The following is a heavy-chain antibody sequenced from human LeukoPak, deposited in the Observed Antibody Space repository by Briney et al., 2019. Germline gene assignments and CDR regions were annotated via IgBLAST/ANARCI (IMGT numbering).Heavy chain of an antibody. CDR1: GYTFTGYY. V-gene: IGHV1-2*02. CDR3: ARDYRWGYDILTGYSS. CDR2: INPDNGVT. D-gene: IGHD3-9*01. J-gene: IGHJ5*02. Sequence: GASVKVSCKASGYTFTGYYIHWVRQAPGQGLEWMGWINPDNGVTNYAQKFQGRVTMTRDTSISTAYMELSRLRSDDTAVYYCARDYRWGYDILTGYSSWGQGTLVTVSS.